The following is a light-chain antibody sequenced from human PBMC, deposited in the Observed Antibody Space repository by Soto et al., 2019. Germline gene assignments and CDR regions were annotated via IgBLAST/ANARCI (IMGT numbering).Light chain of an antibody. CDR1: QNINIF. Sequence: VVWTQSPATLSLSPGERATLSCRASQNINIFLAWYQQKPGQAPRLLIYDTSNRATGIPARFSGSGSGTDFTLTICSLEPEDFAVYYCQQRYNWPPLTFGGGTKVEIK. J-gene: IGKJ4*01. CDR3: QQRYNWPPLT. V-gene: IGKV3-11*01. CDR2: DTS.